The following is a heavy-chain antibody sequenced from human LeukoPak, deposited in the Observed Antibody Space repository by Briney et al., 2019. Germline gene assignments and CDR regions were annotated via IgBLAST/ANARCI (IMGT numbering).Heavy chain of an antibody. CDR2: ISGSGGST. CDR1: GFTFSSYG. CDR3: ARGEYHQDGIGTNRFDN. J-gene: IGHJ4*02. Sequence: GGTLRLSCAASGFTFSSYGMSWVRQAPGKGLEWVSAISGSGGSTYYADSVKGRFTISRDNGKNSVFLQMNSLRPEDTAVYYCARGEYHQDGIGTNRFDNWGQGALVTVSS. V-gene: IGHV3-23*01. D-gene: IGHD5-24*01.